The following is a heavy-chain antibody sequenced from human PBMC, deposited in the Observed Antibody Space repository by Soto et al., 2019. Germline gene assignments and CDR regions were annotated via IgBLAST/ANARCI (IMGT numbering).Heavy chain of an antibody. J-gene: IGHJ5*02. Sequence: GRSLRLSCAISGFSVSSNYLSWVRQAPGKGLEWVSVHYSGGSTYYADSVQGRFTISRDKSNNTLYLQMRRVRAEDTAVYFCARHRHPRGTVGATSPLDPWGQGTQVTASS. V-gene: IGHV3-53*01. CDR2: HYSGGST. CDR3: ARHRHPRGTVGATSPLDP. CDR1: GFSVSSNY. D-gene: IGHD1-26*01.